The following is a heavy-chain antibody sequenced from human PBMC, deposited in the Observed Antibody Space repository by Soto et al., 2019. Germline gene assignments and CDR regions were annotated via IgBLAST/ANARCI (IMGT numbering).Heavy chain of an antibody. CDR3: ARDDY. J-gene: IGHJ4*02. V-gene: IGHV1-18*01. CDR1: GYTFTNYA. Sequence: QVQLVQTGGEVKKPGASVKVSCKASGYTFTNYAITWVRQAPGQGLEWMGWISTYDGNTRYSQKVQGRATMTIDTSTSTAYMEVRNLRPDDTAVYYCARDDYWGQGTLVTVPS. CDR2: ISTYDGNT.